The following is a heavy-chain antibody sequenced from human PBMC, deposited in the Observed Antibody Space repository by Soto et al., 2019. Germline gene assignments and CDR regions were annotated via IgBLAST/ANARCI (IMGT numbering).Heavy chain of an antibody. J-gene: IGHJ4*02. D-gene: IGHD6-13*01. V-gene: IGHV1-24*01. CDR3: ATPIAAAASFDY. Sequence: ASVKVSCKVSGYTLTELSMHWVRQAPGKGLEWMGGFDPEDGETIYAQKFQGRVTMTEDTSTDTAYMELSSLRSEDTAVYYCATPIAAAASFDYWGQGTLVTVYS. CDR2: FDPEDGET. CDR1: GYTLTELS.